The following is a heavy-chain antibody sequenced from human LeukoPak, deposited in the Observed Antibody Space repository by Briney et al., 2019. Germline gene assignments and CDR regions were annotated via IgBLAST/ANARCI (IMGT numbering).Heavy chain of an antibody. Sequence: PGGSLRLSCAASGFTFSSYAMHWVRQAPGKGLEWVAVISYDGSNKYYADSVKGRFTISRDNSKNTLYLQMNSLRAEDTAVYYCARVGGITMIVVAGIDYWGQGTLVTVSS. CDR2: ISYDGSNK. CDR3: ARVGGITMIVVAGIDY. V-gene: IGHV3-30-3*01. D-gene: IGHD3-22*01. J-gene: IGHJ4*02. CDR1: GFTFSSYA.